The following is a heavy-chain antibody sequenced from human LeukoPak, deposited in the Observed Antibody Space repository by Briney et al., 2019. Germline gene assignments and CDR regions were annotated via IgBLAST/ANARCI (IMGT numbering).Heavy chain of an antibody. V-gene: IGHV4-39*01. Sequence: PSETLSLTCTVSGGSISSSNYHWSWIRQPPGKGLEWIGSIYYSGSTYYNPSLKSRVTIYVDTSKNQFSLKVTSVTAADTAEYYCARRRVYFDYWGQGTLVTVSS. J-gene: IGHJ4*02. CDR3: ARRRVYFDY. CDR2: IYYSGST. CDR1: GGSISSSNYH.